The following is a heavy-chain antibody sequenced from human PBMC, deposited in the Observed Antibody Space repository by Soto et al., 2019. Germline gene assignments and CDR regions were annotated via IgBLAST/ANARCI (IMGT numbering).Heavy chain of an antibody. V-gene: IGHV3-23*01. CDR2: ISGSGDST. J-gene: IGHJ4*02. CDR1: GFTFSSYA. D-gene: IGHD3-16*01. Sequence: EVQLLESGGGLVQPGGSLRLSCAASGFTFSSYAMNWVRQAPGKGLEWVSVISGSGDSTYYADSVKGRFTISRDKSKNTLYLKMNSLRAWHPAVSYCAKRGWGTFFDYWGQGTLVTVSS. CDR3: AKRGWGTFFDY.